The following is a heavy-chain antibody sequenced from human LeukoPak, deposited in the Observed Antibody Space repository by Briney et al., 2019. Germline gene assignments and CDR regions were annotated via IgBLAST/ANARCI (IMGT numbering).Heavy chain of an antibody. D-gene: IGHD3-22*01. CDR3: ARESDLSHYDRTDY. Sequence: SSENLSLTCTVSGDSISSADYYWSWLRQPAGKGLEWIGRIYTSGSTNYNPTLKSRVTISADTSKNQFFLKLSSVTAADTAVYYCARESDLSHYDRTDYWGQGTLVTVSS. CDR2: IYTSGST. CDR1: GDSISSADYY. V-gene: IGHV4-61*02. J-gene: IGHJ4*02.